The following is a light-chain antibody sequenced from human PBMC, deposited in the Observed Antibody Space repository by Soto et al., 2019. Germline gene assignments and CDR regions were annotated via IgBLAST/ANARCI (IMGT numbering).Light chain of an antibody. CDR3: QQYGSPLYT. CDR2: GAF. J-gene: IGKJ2*01. CDR1: HSVSSSS. Sequence: EIVLTQSPGTLSLSPGERATLSCRASHSVSSSSLTWYQHKPGQAPRLLVYGAFGRATGIPDRFSGSGSGTDFTLTISRLEPEDFAVYYCQQYGSPLYTFGQGTKVEIK. V-gene: IGKV3-20*01.